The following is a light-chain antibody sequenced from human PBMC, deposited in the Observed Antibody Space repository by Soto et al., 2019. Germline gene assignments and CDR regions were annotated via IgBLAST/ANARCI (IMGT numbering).Light chain of an antibody. CDR3: SSYTSSSTEV. CDR1: SSDVGGYNY. V-gene: IGLV2-14*03. J-gene: IGLJ1*01. CDR2: DVD. Sequence: HSALTQPASVSGSPGQSITISCTGTSSDVGGYNYVSWYQHHPGKAPKLLIYDVDSRPSGVSDRFSGSKSGSTASLTISGLQAEDEADYYCSSYTSSSTEVFGTGTKVTVL.